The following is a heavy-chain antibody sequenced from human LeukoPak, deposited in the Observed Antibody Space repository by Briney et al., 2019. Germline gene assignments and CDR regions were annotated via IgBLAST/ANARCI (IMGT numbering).Heavy chain of an antibody. CDR2: IKQDGSEK. CDR1: GFTFSSYW. CDR3: AREKQQLGLTYYYYYMDV. J-gene: IGHJ6*03. D-gene: IGHD6-13*01. Sequence: GGSLRLSWAASGFTFSSYWMSWVRQAPGKGLELVANIKQDGSEKYYVDSVKGRFTISRDNAKNSLYLQMNSLRAEDTAVYYCAREKQQLGLTYYYYYMDVWGKGTTVTISS. V-gene: IGHV3-7*01.